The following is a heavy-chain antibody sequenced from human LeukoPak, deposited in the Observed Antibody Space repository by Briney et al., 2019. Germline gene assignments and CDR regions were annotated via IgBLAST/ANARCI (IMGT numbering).Heavy chain of an antibody. V-gene: IGHV3-66*01. Sequence: GSLRLSCTTSGFNFRAYWMGWVRQAPGKGLEWVSVIYTGGTTYYANSVKGRFTISRDNSKNTLYLQMNNLRAEDTAVYYCARARGPGGDLAFDIWGQGTMVTVSS. CDR3: ARARGPGGDLAFDI. CDR1: GFNFRAYW. J-gene: IGHJ3*02. CDR2: IYTGGTT. D-gene: IGHD4-17*01.